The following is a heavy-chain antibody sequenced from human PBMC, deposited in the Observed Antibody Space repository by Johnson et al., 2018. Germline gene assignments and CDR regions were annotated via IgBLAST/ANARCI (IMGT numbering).Heavy chain of an antibody. J-gene: IGHJ3*02. V-gene: IGHV3-74*01. D-gene: IGHD3-16*02. CDR2: IHADGTGT. CDR1: GFTFSSHW. CDR3: VRDYPFNM. Sequence: VQLQESGGGLVQPGGSLRLSCAASGFTFSSHWMQWVRQPPGKGLVWVSHIHADGTGTTYADSVKGRFTISRDNARNTLHLQMNSLRAEDTAVYYCVRDYPFNMWGHGTMVTVSS.